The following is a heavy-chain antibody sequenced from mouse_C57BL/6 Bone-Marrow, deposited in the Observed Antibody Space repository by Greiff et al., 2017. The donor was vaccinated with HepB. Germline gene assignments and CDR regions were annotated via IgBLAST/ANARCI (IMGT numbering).Heavy chain of an antibody. J-gene: IGHJ2*01. V-gene: IGHV1-82*01. Sequence: QVQLKQSGPELVKPGASVKISCKASGYAFSSSWMNWVKQRPGKGLEWIGRIYPGDGDTNYNGKFKGKATLTADKSSSTAYMQLSSLTSEDSAVYFCARPGYYGRAPHFDYWGQGTTLTVSS. CDR1: GYAFSSSW. CDR3: ARPGYYGRAPHFDY. D-gene: IGHD1-1*01. CDR2: IYPGDGDT.